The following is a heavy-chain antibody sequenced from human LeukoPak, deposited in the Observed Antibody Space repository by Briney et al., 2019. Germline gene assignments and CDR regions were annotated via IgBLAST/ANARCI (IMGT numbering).Heavy chain of an antibody. CDR2: ISSSSSYT. CDR3: ARPLSYGDHVGPDY. V-gene: IGHV3-11*03. Sequence: PGGSLRLSCAVAGFTFSDYYMSWIRQAPGKGLEWVSYISSSSSYTNYADSVKGRFTISRDNAKNSLYLQMNSLRAEDTAVYYCARPLSYGDHVGPDYWGQGTLVTVSS. J-gene: IGHJ4*02. CDR1: GFTFSDYY. D-gene: IGHD4-17*01.